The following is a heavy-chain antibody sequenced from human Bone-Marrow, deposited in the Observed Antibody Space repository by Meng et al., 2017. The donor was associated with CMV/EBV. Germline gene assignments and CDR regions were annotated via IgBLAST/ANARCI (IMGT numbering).Heavy chain of an antibody. Sequence: SETLSLTCTVSGGSISSYFWSWIRQPPGRGLEWIGYIYYSGNTNYNPSLKSRVTISVDTSKNQFSLTLSSVTAADTAVYYCARDVRDRFDPWGQGTLVTVSS. CDR3: ARDVRDRFDP. V-gene: IGHV4-59*12. CDR1: GGSISSYF. CDR2: IYYSGNT. J-gene: IGHJ5*02.